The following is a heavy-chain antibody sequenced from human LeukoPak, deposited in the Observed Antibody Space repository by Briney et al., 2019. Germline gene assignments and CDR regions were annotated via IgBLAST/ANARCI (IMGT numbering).Heavy chain of an antibody. J-gene: IGHJ4*02. CDR2: ISGSGGST. CDR3: AKDGIATAANFLNMVSDY. CDR1: GFTFSSYA. Sequence: GGSLRLSCAASGFTFSSYAMSWVRQAPGKGLEWVSAISGSGGSTYYADSVKGRFTISRDNSKNRLSLQMNSLRAEDTAVYYYAKDGIATAANFLNMVSDYWGQGTLVTVSS. D-gene: IGHD6-13*01. V-gene: IGHV3-23*01.